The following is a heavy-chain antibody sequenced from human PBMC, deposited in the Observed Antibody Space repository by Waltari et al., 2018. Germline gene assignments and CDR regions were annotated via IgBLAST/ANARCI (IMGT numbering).Heavy chain of an antibody. CDR3: ARGGRITMIVVVIRRAFDI. V-gene: IGHV4-34*01. D-gene: IGHD3-22*01. Sequence: QVQLQQWGAGLLKPSETLSLTCAVSGGSFSGYYWSWIRQPPGTGLEWIGEINHSGRTNYNPSLKSRVTISVDTSKNQFSLKLSSVTAADTAVYYCARGGRITMIVVVIRRAFDIWGQGTMVTVSS. J-gene: IGHJ3*02. CDR1: GGSFSGYY. CDR2: INHSGRT.